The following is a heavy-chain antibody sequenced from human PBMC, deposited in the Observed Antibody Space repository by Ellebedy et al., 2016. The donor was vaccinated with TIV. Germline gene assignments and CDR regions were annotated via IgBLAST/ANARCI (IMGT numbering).Heavy chain of an antibody. D-gene: IGHD3-10*01. CDR3: ARVGKRGYYYMDV. J-gene: IGHJ6*03. CDR1: GLTVSSNF. Sequence: GGSLRLSXVASGLTVSSNFMNWVRQAPGKGLEWVSVIYSGGSTYYADSVKGRFSISRDNSKNTLYLQINTLRAEDTVVYYCARVGKRGYYYMDVWGKGTTVTVSS. V-gene: IGHV3-53*01. CDR2: IYSGGST.